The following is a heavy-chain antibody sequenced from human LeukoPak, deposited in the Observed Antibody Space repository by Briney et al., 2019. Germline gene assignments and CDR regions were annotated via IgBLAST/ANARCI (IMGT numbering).Heavy chain of an antibody. CDR1: GLTFSSHR. CDR2: INDDGSST. D-gene: IGHD2-15*01. J-gene: IGHJ4*02. Sequence: GGSLILSCAASGLTFSSHRMHWVRQAPGKGLVWVSRINDDGSSTTYADSVKGRFTISRDNTKNMLYLEMKSLRVEDTAVYYCASTISCLLWGQGTLVTVSS. V-gene: IGHV3-74*01. CDR3: ASTISCLL.